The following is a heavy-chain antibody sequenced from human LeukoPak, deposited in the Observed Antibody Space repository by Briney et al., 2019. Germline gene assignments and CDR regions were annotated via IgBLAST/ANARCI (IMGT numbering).Heavy chain of an antibody. CDR1: GGSLSSFY. V-gene: IGHV4-59*01. CDR2: IYYTGSA. D-gene: IGHD3-10*01. CDR3: ARGGSFGSGYSDI. Sequence: PSETQSLTCTVSGGSLSSFYWTWIRQPPGKGLEWIGYIYYTGSANYNPSLNSRVTVSIDTSKNQFSLNLSSVTAADTAMYYCARGGSFGSGYSDIWGQGTMVTVSS. J-gene: IGHJ3*02.